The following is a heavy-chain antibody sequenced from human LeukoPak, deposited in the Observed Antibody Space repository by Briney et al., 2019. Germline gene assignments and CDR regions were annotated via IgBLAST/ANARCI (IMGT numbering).Heavy chain of an antibody. D-gene: IGHD3-10*01. V-gene: IGHV1-18*01. CDR2: ISAYNGNT. CDR1: GYTFTSYG. CDR3: AHSDYYGSGSYYNVYYYYGMDV. J-gene: IGHJ6*04. Sequence: GASVKVSCKASGYTFTSYGISWVRQAPGQGLEWMGWISAYNGNTNYAQKLQGRVTMTTDTSTSTAYMELSSLRSEDTAVYYCAHSDYYGSGSYYNVYYYYGMDVWGKGTTVTVSS.